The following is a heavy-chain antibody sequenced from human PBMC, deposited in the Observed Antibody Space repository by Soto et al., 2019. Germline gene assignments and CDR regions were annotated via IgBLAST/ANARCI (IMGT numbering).Heavy chain of an antibody. D-gene: IGHD6-19*01. Sequence: QLQLQESGSGLVKPSQTLSLTCAVSGGSISSGGYSWSWIRQPPGKGLEWIGYIYHSGSTYYNPSDKRRVTIAVDRSKNQCPLRRSSATAADTAVYYCAAGAGLPRYYWGQGTLVTVSS. CDR3: AAGAGLPRYY. CDR2: IYHSGST. CDR1: GGSISSGGYS. J-gene: IGHJ4*02. V-gene: IGHV4-30-2*01.